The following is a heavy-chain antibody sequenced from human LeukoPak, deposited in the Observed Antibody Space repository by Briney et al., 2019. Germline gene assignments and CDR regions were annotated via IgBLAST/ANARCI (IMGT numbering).Heavy chain of an antibody. J-gene: IGHJ4*02. CDR2: ISAYNGNT. D-gene: IGHD5-24*01. Sequence: ASVKVSCKASGYTFTTYGITWVRQAPGQGLEWMGWISAYNGNTNYAQKLQGRVTMTTDTSTSTAYMELRSLSSDDTAVYYCARALVVGYKELGYWGQGTLVTVSS. CDR3: ARALVVGYKELGY. CDR1: GYTFTTYG. V-gene: IGHV1-18*01.